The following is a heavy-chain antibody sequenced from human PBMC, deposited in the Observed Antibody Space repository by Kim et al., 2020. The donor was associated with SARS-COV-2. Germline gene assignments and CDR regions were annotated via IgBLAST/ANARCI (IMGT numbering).Heavy chain of an antibody. CDR3: TNGYTTRGLESPVDYYYYGMAV. CDR2: IGVNAGTT. D-gene: IGHD2-2*02. V-gene: IGHV3-23*01. Sequence: GGSLRLSCVDSGLTFNNNAMSWVRQAPGKGLEWVSAIGVNAGTTFYAESVKGRFTISRDNSKNTLYLQMNSLRLEDTAVCYCTNGYTTRGLESPVDYYYYGMAVWGQRTTVTVS. J-gene: IGHJ6*02. CDR1: GLTFNNNA.